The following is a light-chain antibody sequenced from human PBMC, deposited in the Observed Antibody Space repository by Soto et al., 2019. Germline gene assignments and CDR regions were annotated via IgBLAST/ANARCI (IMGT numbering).Light chain of an antibody. CDR3: QQSYSTLIT. Sequence: DIQMTQSPSTLSASVGDGVTITCRASQSISNWLAWYQQKPGKAPNLLIYAASSLQSGVPSRFSGSGSGTDFTLTISSLQPEDFATYYCQQSYSTLITFGQGTRLEIK. CDR1: QSISNW. J-gene: IGKJ5*01. V-gene: IGKV1-39*01. CDR2: AAS.